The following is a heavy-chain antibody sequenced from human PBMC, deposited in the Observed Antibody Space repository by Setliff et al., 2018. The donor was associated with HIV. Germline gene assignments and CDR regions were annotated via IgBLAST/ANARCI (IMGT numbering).Heavy chain of an antibody. CDR1: GGSLSGYY. V-gene: IGHV4-34*01. J-gene: IGHJ2*01. Sequence: PSETLSLTCAVYGGSLSGYYWSWVRQSPGRGLEWIGEINQSGNTNFNPSLKSRLIISVDTSKSQFSLKLTSVTAADTALYYRAREGGQGYSGSGSFYHRNFDLWGRGTPVTVSS. CDR2: INQSGNT. CDR3: AREGGQGYSGSGSFYHRNFDL. D-gene: IGHD3-10*01.